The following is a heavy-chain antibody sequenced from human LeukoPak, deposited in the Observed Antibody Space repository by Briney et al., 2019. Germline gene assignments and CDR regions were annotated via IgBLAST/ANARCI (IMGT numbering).Heavy chain of an antibody. CDR2: ISSSSNYT. J-gene: IGHJ4*02. D-gene: IGHD4-17*01. CDR1: GFTFSDYY. V-gene: IGHV3-11*03. CDR3: ARHRSLLDYGDDY. Sequence: GGSLRLSCAASGFTFSDYYMSWIRQAPGKGLEWVSYISSSSNYTNYADSVKGRFTISRDNAKNSLYLQMNSLRAEDTAVYYCARHRSLLDYGDDYWGQGTLVTVSS.